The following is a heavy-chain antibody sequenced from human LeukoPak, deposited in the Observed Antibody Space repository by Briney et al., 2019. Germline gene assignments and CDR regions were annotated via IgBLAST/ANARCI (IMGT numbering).Heavy chain of an antibody. CDR3: ARLTMFGYDSSGYYYEVDAFDI. Sequence: KPSETLSLTCAVYGGSFSGYYWSWIRQPPGKGLEWIGEINHSGSTNYNPSLKSRVTISVDTSKNQFSLKLSSVTAADTAVYYCARLTMFGYDSSGYYYEVDAFDIWGQGTMVTVSS. V-gene: IGHV4-34*01. J-gene: IGHJ3*02. CDR1: GGSFSGYY. CDR2: INHSGST. D-gene: IGHD3-22*01.